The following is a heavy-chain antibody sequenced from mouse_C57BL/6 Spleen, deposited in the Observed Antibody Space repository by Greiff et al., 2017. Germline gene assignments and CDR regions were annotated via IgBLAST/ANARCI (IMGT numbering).Heavy chain of an antibody. D-gene: IGHD2-1*01. J-gene: IGHJ3*01. Sequence: QVQLQQPGAELVKPGASVKLSCKASGYTFTSYWMQWVKQRPGQGLEWLGEIDPSDSYTNYNQKFKGKATLTIDTSSSTAYMQLSSLTSEDSAVYYCARSGNSEFAYWGQGTLVTVSA. CDR3: ARSGNSEFAY. CDR2: IDPSDSYT. V-gene: IGHV1-50*01. CDR1: GYTFTSYW.